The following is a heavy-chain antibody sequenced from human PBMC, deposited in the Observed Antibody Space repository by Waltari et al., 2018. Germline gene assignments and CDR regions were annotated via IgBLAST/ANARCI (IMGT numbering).Heavy chain of an antibody. CDR1: GFSLPTRGMA. Sequence: QITLKESGPTLVKPTQTLPLTCTFSGFSLPTRGMAVGWIRQPPGKALEWLALIFWDNDIRYSPSLRSRLTITKDTSRNQVVLTVSNMDPVDTGTYYCAHGLWSGTFSLDYWGQGTLVTVSS. V-gene: IGHV2-5*02. D-gene: IGHD3-3*01. J-gene: IGHJ4*02. CDR2: IFWDNDI. CDR3: AHGLWSGTFSLDY.